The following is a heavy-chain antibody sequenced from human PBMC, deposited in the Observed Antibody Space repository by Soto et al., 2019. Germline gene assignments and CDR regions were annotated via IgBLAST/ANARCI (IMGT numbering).Heavy chain of an antibody. Sequence: QVQLQESGPGLVKPSQTLSLTCTVSGGSISSGNYYWSWIRQPPGKGLEWIGFISYSGTTHYSASLGSRVSLSVDTSKTQFSLDLSSVTAADTAVYYCATMGTPVTGLYYFDYWGQGTLVTVSS. CDR1: GGSISSGNYY. D-gene: IGHD4-17*01. CDR2: ISYSGTT. J-gene: IGHJ4*02. CDR3: ATMGTPVTGLYYFDY. V-gene: IGHV4-30-4*01.